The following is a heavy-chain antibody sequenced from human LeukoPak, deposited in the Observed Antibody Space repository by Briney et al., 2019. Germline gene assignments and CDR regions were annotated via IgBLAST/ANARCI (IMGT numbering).Heavy chain of an antibody. CDR2: IIPIFGTA. J-gene: IGHJ4*02. D-gene: IGHD4-17*01. CDR1: GGTFSSYA. CDR3: ARAPADYGDPHFDY. V-gene: IGHV1-69*06. Sequence: GASVKVSCKASGGTFSSYAISWVRQAPGQGLEWMGGIIPIFGTANYAKKFQGRVTITADKSTSTAYMELSSLRSEDTAVYYCARAPADYGDPHFDYWGQGTLVTVSS.